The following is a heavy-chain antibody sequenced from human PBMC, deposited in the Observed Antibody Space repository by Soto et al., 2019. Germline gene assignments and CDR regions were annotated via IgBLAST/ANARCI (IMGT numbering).Heavy chain of an antibody. CDR3: ARVTDNWYRRVDP. J-gene: IGHJ5*02. CDR1: GGSISSGGFY. D-gene: IGHD1-20*01. CDR2: TYFRGNT. Sequence: SETLSLTCTVSGGSISSGGFYWSWIRQHPGQGLEWIGYTYFRGNTYYNPSLKSRPTISVDTSKNQFSLKLSSVTAADSAVYYCARVTDNWYRRVDPWGQGTLVTVSS. V-gene: IGHV4-31*03.